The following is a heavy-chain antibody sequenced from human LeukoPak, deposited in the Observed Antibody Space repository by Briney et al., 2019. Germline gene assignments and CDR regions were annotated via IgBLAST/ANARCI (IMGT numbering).Heavy chain of an antibody. V-gene: IGHV1-69*13. Sequence: SVKVSCKASGGTFSSYAISWVRQAPGQGLEWMGGIIPIFGTANYAQKFQGRVTITADESTSTAYMELGSLRSEDTAVYYCAMAEGYCSSTSCSTADAFDIWGQGTMVTVSS. J-gene: IGHJ3*02. CDR3: AMAEGYCSSTSCSTADAFDI. D-gene: IGHD2-2*02. CDR1: GGTFSSYA. CDR2: IIPIFGTA.